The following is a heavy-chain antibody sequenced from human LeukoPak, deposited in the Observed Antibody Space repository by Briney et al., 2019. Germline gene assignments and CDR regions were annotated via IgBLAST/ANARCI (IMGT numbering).Heavy chain of an antibody. Sequence: ASVKVSCKASGYIFTTYTIHWVRQAPGQRLEWMGRINTGNGHTKYSQEFQGRVTITRDTSASTAYMELSSLRSEDMAVYYCTRGARFRSYGSGTYYTSLPFDPWGQGTLVTVSS. CDR2: INTGNGHT. J-gene: IGHJ5*02. D-gene: IGHD3-10*01. V-gene: IGHV1-3*03. CDR3: TRGARFRSYGSGTYYTSLPFDP. CDR1: GYIFTTYT.